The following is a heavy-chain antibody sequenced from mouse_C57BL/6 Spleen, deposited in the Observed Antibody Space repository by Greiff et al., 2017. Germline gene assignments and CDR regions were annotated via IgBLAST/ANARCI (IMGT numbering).Heavy chain of an antibody. J-gene: IGHJ2*01. CDR2: ISDGGSYT. D-gene: IGHD4-1*01. Sequence: VQLQESGGGLVKPGGSLKLSCAASGFTFSSYAMSWVRQTPEKRLEWVATISDGGSYTYYPDNVKGRFTISRDNAKNNLYLQMSHLKSEDTAMYYCARDRKLGPFDYWGQGTTLTVSS. CDR3: ARDRKLGPFDY. CDR1: GFTFSSYA. V-gene: IGHV5-4*01.